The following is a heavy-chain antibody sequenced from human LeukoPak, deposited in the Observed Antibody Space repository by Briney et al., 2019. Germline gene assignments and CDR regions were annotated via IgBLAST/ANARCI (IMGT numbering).Heavy chain of an antibody. CDR3: ARTYYYDSSGYPYFDY. Sequence: PSETLSLTCTVSGGSISSYYWSWIRHPPGKGLEWIGYIYYSGSTNYNPSLKSRVTISVDTSKNQFSLKLSSVTAADTAVYYCARTYYYDSSGYPYFDYWGQGTLVTVSS. J-gene: IGHJ4*02. D-gene: IGHD3-22*01. V-gene: IGHV4-59*01. CDR2: IYYSGST. CDR1: GGSISSYY.